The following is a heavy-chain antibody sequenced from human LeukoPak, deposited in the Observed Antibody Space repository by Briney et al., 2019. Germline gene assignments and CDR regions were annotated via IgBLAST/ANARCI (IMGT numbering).Heavy chain of an antibody. CDR1: GYSISSGYY. J-gene: IGHJ4*02. V-gene: IGHV4-38-2*02. CDR3: ASLGGVIDY. D-gene: IGHD3-16*01. CDR2: IYHSGST. Sequence: SETLSLTCTVSGYSISSGYYWGWIRQPPGKGLEWIGSIYHSGSTYYNPSLKSRVTISVDRSKNQFSLKLSSVTAAGTAVYYCASLGGVIDYWGQGTLVTVSS.